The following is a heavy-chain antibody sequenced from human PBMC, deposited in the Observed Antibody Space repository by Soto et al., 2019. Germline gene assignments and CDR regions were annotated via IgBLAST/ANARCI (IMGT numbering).Heavy chain of an antibody. D-gene: IGHD3-10*01. CDR3: AKDQADGWFAYGMDV. CDR2: ISKDGSNK. Sequence: QVQLVESGGGVVQPGRSLRLSCAASGFTFSSYGMHWVRQAPGKGLEWVAVISKDGSNKYYADSVKGRFTISRDNSKNTLYLQMNSLRAEDTAVYYCAKDQADGWFAYGMDVWGQGTTVTVSS. V-gene: IGHV3-30*18. CDR1: GFTFSSYG. J-gene: IGHJ6*02.